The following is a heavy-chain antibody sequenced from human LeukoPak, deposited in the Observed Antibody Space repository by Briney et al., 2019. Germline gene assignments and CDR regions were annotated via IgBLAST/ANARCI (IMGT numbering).Heavy chain of an antibody. J-gene: IGHJ4*02. Sequence: PGGSLGLSCAASGFTFSSHDMSWVRQAPGKGLEWVSAITTSGGSTYYADSVKGRFTISRDNYKNTLYLQMNSLTAEDTALYYCAKEPYSGSQLLDYWGQGTLVTVSS. V-gene: IGHV3-23*01. CDR2: ITTSGGST. D-gene: IGHD1-26*01. CDR1: GFTFSSHD. CDR3: AKEPYSGSQLLDY.